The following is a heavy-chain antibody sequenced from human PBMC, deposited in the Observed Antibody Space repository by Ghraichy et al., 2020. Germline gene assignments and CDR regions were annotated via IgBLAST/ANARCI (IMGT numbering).Heavy chain of an antibody. CDR2: INHSGST. D-gene: IGHD2/OR15-2a*01. V-gene: IGHV4-34*01. J-gene: IGHJ4*02. CDR3: ARGPKIYYGDY. CDR1: GGSFSGYY. Sequence: SETLSLTCAVYGGSFSGYYWSWIRQPPGKGLEWIGEINHSGSTNYNPSLKSRVTISVDTSKNQFSLKLSSVTAADTAVYYCARGPKIYYGDYWGQGTLVTVSS.